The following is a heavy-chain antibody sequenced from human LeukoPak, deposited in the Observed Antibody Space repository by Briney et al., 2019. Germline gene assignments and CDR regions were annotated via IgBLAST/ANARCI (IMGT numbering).Heavy chain of an antibody. CDR2: INPNSGGT. Sequence: ASVKVSCMTSGYXFTGYYMHWVRQAPGQGLEWLGWINPNSGGTNYAQKFQGRVTMTRDTSISTAYMELSRLRSDDTALYYCARDATARTDYYDSSGRTKFDYWGQGTLVTVSS. D-gene: IGHD3-22*01. V-gene: IGHV1-2*02. CDR1: GYXFTGYY. J-gene: IGHJ4*02. CDR3: ARDATARTDYYDSSGRTKFDY.